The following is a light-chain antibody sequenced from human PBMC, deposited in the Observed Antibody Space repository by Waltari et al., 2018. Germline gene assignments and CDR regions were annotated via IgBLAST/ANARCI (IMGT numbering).Light chain of an antibody. J-gene: IGLJ2*01. Sequence: QAVLTQPPSASGTPGQRVTISCSGSSPDIGNNYVYWYQHLPGTTPKLLIYRNNQRPSGVPDRFSGSKSGTSASLAISGLRSDDEADYYCAAWDDSLRGVVFGGGTKLTVL. CDR3: AAWDDSLRGVV. V-gene: IGLV1-47*01. CDR1: SPDIGNNY. CDR2: RNN.